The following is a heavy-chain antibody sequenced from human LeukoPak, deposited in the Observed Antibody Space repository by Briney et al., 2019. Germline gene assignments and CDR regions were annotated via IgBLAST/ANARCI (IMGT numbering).Heavy chain of an antibody. Sequence: SETLFLTCAVSGGSISSGGYSWSWIRQPPGKGLEWIGYIYHSGSTYYNPSLKSRVTISVDRSKNQFSLKLSSVTAADTAVYYWARVPGDYGWFDPWGQGTLVTVSS. CDR3: ARVPGDYGWFDP. CDR1: GGSISSGGYS. D-gene: IGHD4-17*01. CDR2: IYHSGST. J-gene: IGHJ5*02. V-gene: IGHV4-30-2*01.